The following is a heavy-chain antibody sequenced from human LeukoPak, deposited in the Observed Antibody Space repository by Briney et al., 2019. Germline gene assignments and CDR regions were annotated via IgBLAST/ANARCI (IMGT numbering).Heavy chain of an antibody. V-gene: IGHV1-18*01. D-gene: IGHD7-27*01. CDR1: VYTFTSYG. Sequence: ASVNLSRTASVYTFTSYGISWVPEAPGQGLEWRGGISAYNGNTNYAQKLQGRVTMTTDTSTSTAYMELRSLRSDDTAVYYCARDGNWGPPPDNWFDPWGQGTLVTVSS. CDR2: ISAYNGNT. CDR3: ARDGNWGPPPDNWFDP. J-gene: IGHJ5*02.